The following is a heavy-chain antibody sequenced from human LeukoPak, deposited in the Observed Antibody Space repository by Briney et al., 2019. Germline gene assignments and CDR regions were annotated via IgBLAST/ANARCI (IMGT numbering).Heavy chain of an antibody. V-gene: IGHV4-34*01. CDR1: GGSFSGYY. D-gene: IGHD4-11*01. Sequence: SETLSLTCAVYGGSFSGYYWSWIRQPPGKGLEWSGEINHSGSTNYNPSLKSRVTISVDKSKNQFSLKLSSVTAADTAVYYRARRTTVTIPFGYWGQGTLVTVSS. J-gene: IGHJ4*02. CDR2: INHSGST. CDR3: ARRTTVTIPFGY.